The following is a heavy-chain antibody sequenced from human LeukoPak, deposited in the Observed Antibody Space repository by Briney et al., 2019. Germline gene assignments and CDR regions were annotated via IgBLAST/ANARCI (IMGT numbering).Heavy chain of an antibody. J-gene: IGHJ4*02. CDR1: GGSISSYY. Sequence: SETLSLTCTVSGGSISSYYWSWIRQPPGKGLEWIGYIYYSGSTNYNPSLKSRVTISVDTSKNQFSLKLSSVTAADTAVYYCASHRDIEANFDYWGQGTLVTVSS. CDR3: ASHRDIEANFDY. D-gene: IGHD5-12*01. V-gene: IGHV4-59*01. CDR2: IYYSGST.